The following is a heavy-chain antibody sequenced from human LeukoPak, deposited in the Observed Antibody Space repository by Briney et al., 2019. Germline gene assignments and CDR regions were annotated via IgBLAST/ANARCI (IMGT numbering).Heavy chain of an antibody. V-gene: IGHV3-15*01. J-gene: IGHJ4*02. CDR3: TTLALTECSNGVCYTGGNFDY. D-gene: IGHD2-8*01. Sequence: GGSLRLSCAASGFNFRNAWMSWVRQAPGKGLEWVGRIIRDTDGGTTDYAAPVRGRFTISRDDSKNTLYLQMNSLKTDDTAVYHCTTLALTECSNGVCYTGGNFDYWGGGALVTVSS. CDR1: GFNFRNAW. CDR2: IIRDTDGGTT.